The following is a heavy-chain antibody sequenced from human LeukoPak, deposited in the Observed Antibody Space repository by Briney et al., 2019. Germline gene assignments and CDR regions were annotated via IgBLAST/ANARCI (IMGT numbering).Heavy chain of an antibody. CDR3: ARDGYSGSYYRLYYFFMDV. CDR2: ISTNTTAI. CDR1: GFTFKFYS. Sequence: GGSLRLSCAASGFTFKFYSMNWVRQAPGEGLEWVSYISTNTTAIYYADSVKRRFPISRDNSENTLYLKMNRLRGEDTAVYYCARDGYSGSYYRLYYFFMDVWGKGTTVTVSS. V-gene: IGHV3-48*01. J-gene: IGHJ6*03. D-gene: IGHD1-26*01.